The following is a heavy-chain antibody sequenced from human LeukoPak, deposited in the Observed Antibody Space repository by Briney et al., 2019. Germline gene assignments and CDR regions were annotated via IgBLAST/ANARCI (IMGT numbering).Heavy chain of an antibody. CDR1: GFTFSSYS. CDR2: ISSSSSYI. Sequence: GGSLRLSCAASGFTFSSYSMNWVRQAPGKGLEWVSSISSSSSYIYYADSVKGRFTISRGNAKNSLYLQMNSLRAEDTAVYYCARDKGLRWSKDAFDIWGQGTMVTVSS. J-gene: IGHJ3*02. V-gene: IGHV3-21*01. CDR3: ARDKGLRWSKDAFDI. D-gene: IGHD4-23*01.